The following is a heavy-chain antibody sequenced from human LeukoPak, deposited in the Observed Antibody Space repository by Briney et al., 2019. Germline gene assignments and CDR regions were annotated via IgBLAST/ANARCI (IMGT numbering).Heavy chain of an antibody. V-gene: IGHV3-7*03. Sequence: GGSLRLSCAASGFTFSTYWMSWVRQAPGKGLGWVANIKQDGSEKNYVDSVKGRFTISRDNTKNSLYLQMNSLRAEDTAVFYCARDQYDSWSRRGNFDSWGQGTLVIVSS. CDR3: ARDQYDSWSRRGNFDS. D-gene: IGHD3-3*01. CDR1: GFTFSTYW. CDR2: IKQDGSEK. J-gene: IGHJ4*02.